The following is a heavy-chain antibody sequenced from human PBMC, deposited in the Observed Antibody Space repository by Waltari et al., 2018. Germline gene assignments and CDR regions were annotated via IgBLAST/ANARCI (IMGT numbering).Heavy chain of an antibody. D-gene: IGHD4-17*01. V-gene: IGHV3-7*01. CDR1: GFPFRTYW. CDR2: IKQDGSEK. CDR3: ARDGDYGDYQASYYFDY. J-gene: IGHJ4*02. Sequence: EVQLVESGGGLVQPGGSRRLSCVASGFPFRTYWLNSFCQAPGKGREWVANIKQDGSEKYYVDSVKGRFTISRDNAKNSLYLQMNSLRAEDTAVYYCARDGDYGDYQASYYFDYWGQGTLVTVSS.